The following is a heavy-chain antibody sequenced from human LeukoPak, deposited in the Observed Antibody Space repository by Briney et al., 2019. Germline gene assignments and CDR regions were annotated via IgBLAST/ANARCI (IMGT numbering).Heavy chain of an antibody. CDR1: GFTFSSYS. J-gene: IGHJ4*02. CDR2: VNTVSSYI. CDR3: ARLRRNSDTSGYYYYYDY. V-gene: IGHV3-21*01. D-gene: IGHD3-22*01. Sequence: GGSLRLSCAASGFTFSSYSFNWVRQAPGKGLEWVSSVNTVSSYIYYADSVRGRFTISRGNADNSLYLQMNGLRAEDTGVYYCARLRRNSDTSGYYYYYDYWGQGTLVTVSS.